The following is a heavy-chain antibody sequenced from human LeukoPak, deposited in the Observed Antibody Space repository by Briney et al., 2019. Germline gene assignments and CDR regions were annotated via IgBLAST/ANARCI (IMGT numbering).Heavy chain of an antibody. CDR3: ARGDEYHYYYYYMDV. CDR2: IYYSGST. D-gene: IGHD2-2*02. J-gene: IGHJ6*03. Sequence: SETLSLTCTVSGGSISSYYWSWIRQPPGKGLEWSEYIYYSGSTNYNPSLKSRVTISVDTSKNQFSLKLSSVTAADTAVYYCARGDEYHYYYYYMDVWGKGTTVTVSS. CDR1: GGSISSYY. V-gene: IGHV4-59*01.